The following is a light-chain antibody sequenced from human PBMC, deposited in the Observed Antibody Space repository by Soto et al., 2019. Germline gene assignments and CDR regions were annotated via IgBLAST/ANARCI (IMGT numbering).Light chain of an antibody. CDR1: QSVSSN. CDR3: QQYKNWRNT. CDR2: GAS. V-gene: IGKV3D-15*01. Sequence: EIVMTQSPATLSVSPGERATLSCRASQSVSSNLAWYQQKPGQAPRLLIYGASTRATGIPARFSGSGSGTEFTLTISSLKSEDFAVYYCQQYKNWRNTFGGGTKVEIK. J-gene: IGKJ4*01.